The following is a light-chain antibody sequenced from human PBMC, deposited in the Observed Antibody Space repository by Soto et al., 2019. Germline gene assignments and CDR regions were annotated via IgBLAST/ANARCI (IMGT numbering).Light chain of an antibody. J-gene: IGKJ5*01. CDR2: SAS. CDR3: QRYNSVPVT. Sequence: IQMTQSPSSLSASVGDRVTITCRASQDIGIYLAWYQQRPGTVPKLLIYSASTLQSGFPSRFSGSGSGTDFTLTISSLQPEDVATDYCQRYNSVPVTFGQGTRLEIK. CDR1: QDIGIY. V-gene: IGKV1-27*01.